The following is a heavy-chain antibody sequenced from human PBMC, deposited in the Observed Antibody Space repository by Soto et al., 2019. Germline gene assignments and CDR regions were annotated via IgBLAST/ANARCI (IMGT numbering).Heavy chain of an antibody. D-gene: IGHD1-7*01. V-gene: IGHV1-18*01. CDR3: ARTGTIEYYYYYMDV. CDR1: GYTFISYD. CDR2: ISAYNGNT. Sequence: SVKVSCKTSGYTFISYDFSWWLRAPGQEGEWMGWISAYNGNTNYAQKLQGRVTMTTDTSTSTAYMELRSLRSDDTAVYYCARTGTIEYYYYYMDVWGKGTTVTVSS. J-gene: IGHJ6*03.